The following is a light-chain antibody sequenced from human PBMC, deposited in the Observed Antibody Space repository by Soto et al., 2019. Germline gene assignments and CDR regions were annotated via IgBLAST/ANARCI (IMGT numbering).Light chain of an antibody. CDR1: SSNIGANYD. Sequence: QSVLTQPPSVSGAPGQRVTISCTGSSSNIGANYDVHWYQHRPGTAPKLLIFGNNNRPSGVPDRFSGSKSGTSASLAITGLPAEDEGDYYCQSYDSTVSARYVFGTGTKLTVL. J-gene: IGLJ1*01. CDR2: GNN. V-gene: IGLV1-40*01. CDR3: QSYDSTVSARYV.